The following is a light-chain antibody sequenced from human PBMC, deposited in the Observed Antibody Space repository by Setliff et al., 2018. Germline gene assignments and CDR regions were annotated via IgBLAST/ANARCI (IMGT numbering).Light chain of an antibody. V-gene: IGLV2-14*01. J-gene: IGLJ3*02. CDR3: LSYTSDTTHAV. CDR1: SRDVGGYNF. CDR2: DVT. Sequence: QSALTQPAAVSGSPGQSIAISCTGTSRDVGGYNFVSWYQQHPDKAPKLLIYDVTVRPSGVSDRFSVSKSGNTASLTISGLQAEDEADYYCLSYTSDTTHAVFGGGTKVTV.